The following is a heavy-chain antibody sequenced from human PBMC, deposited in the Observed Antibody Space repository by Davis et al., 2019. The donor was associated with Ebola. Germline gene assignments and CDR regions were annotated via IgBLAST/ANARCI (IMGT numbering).Heavy chain of an antibody. D-gene: IGHD5-12*01. Sequence: PGGSLRLSCAASGFTFSSYSMNWVRQAPGKGLEWVSSISSSSSYIYYADSVKGRFTISRDNAKNSLYLQMNSLRAEDTAVYYCAKDNVHRGYDYAYFDYWGQGTLVTVSS. CDR1: GFTFSSYS. J-gene: IGHJ4*02. V-gene: IGHV3-21*01. CDR2: ISSSSSYI. CDR3: AKDNVHRGYDYAYFDY.